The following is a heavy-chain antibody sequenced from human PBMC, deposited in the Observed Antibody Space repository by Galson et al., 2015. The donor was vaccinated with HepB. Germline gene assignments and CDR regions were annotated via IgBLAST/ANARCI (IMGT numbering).Heavy chain of an antibody. CDR3: ARDGRIYYDFWSGPYGGADY. CDR1: GFTFSSYW. CDR2: IKQDGSEK. V-gene: IGHV3-7*01. Sequence: SLRLSCAASGFTFSSYWMSWVRQAPGKGLEWVANIKQDGSEKYYVDSVKGRFTISRDNAKNSLYLQMNSLRAEDTAVYYCARDGRIYYDFWSGPYGGADYWGQGTLVTVSS. J-gene: IGHJ4*02. D-gene: IGHD3-3*01.